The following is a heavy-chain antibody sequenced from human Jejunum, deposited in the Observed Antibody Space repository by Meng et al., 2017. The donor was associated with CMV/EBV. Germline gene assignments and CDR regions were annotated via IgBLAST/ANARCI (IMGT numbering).Heavy chain of an antibody. V-gene: IGHV3-21*06. CDR2: ITTTSRYI. J-gene: IGHJ3*02. D-gene: IGHD3-10*01. CDR3: VRDRFGVITPDVFDI. Sequence: GFAFSSYNMDWVRQAPGQGLEWVASITTTSRYIYYGDSVKGRCTVSRDNAQNSVYLQMNSLRAEDTAVYYCVRDRFGVITPDVFDIWGQGTMVTVSS. CDR1: GFAFSSYN.